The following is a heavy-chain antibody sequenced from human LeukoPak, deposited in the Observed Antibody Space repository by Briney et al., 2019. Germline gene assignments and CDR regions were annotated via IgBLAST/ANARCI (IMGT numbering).Heavy chain of an antibody. D-gene: IGHD3-22*01. CDR2: IFPSGGGT. J-gene: IGHJ4*02. Sequence: ASVKVSCKASGYTFTSYYMHWVRQAPGHGLVWMGIIFPSGGGTSYAQKFQGRVTMTRDTSTSTVYMELSSLTSEDTAVYCCARAYSGYSIDFWGQGTLVTVSS. V-gene: IGHV1-46*01. CDR1: GYTFTSYY. CDR3: ARAYSGYSIDF.